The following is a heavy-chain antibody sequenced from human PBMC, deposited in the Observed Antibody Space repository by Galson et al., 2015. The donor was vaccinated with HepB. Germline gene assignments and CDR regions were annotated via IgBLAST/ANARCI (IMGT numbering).Heavy chain of an antibody. CDR2: IKQDGSEE. V-gene: IGHV3-7*03. D-gene: IGHD3-3*01. J-gene: IGHJ3*01. CDR1: GVTFSSYW. CDR3: ARGIYYDFWSGYHLAGFDC. Sequence: SLRLSCAASGVTFSSYWMNWVRQAPGKGLEWVANIKQDGSEEFYVDSVKGRFTISRDNAKNSLYLQMNSLRAEDTAVYYCARGIYYDFWSGYHLAGFDCWGHGTMVTVSS.